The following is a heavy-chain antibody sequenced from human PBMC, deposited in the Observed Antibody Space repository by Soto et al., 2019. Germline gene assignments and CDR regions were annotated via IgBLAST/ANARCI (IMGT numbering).Heavy chain of an antibody. CDR2: IIPIFGTA. D-gene: IGHD3-3*01. Sequence: GASVKVSCKASGGTFSSYAISWVRQAPGQGLEWMGGIIPIFGTANYAQKFQGRVTITADESTSTAYMELSSLRSEDTAVYYCARDYVFWGVYRSYYYYGMDVWGQGTTVTVSS. CDR1: GGTFSSYA. J-gene: IGHJ6*02. CDR3: ARDYVFWGVYRSYYYYGMDV. V-gene: IGHV1-69*13.